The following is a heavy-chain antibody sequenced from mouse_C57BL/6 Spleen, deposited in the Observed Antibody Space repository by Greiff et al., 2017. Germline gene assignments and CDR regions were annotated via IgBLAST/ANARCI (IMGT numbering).Heavy chain of an antibody. CDR2: ISYDGSN. D-gene: IGHD1-1*01. J-gene: IGHJ2*01. Sequence: VQLKESGPGLVKPSQSLSLTCSVTGYSITSGYYWNWIRQFPGNKLEWMGYISYDGSNNYNPSLKNRISITRDTSKNQFFLKLNSVTTEDTATYYCARDGGSSPYFDYWGQGTTLTVSS. CDR1: GYSITSGYY. CDR3: ARDGGSSPYFDY. V-gene: IGHV3-6*01.